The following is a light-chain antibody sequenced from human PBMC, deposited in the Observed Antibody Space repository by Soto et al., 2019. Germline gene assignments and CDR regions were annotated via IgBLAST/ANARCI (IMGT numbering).Light chain of an antibody. V-gene: IGLV2-14*01. J-gene: IGLJ2*01. CDR3: SSYSSGNTYVV. Sequence: QSALTQPASVSGSPGQSITISCTGTSTDVGGYNYVSWYQVHPGTAPRLVIYEVSDRPSGISNRFSGSKSGNAASLTISGLQAEDEADYYCSSYSSGNTYVVFGGGTKLTVL. CDR2: EVS. CDR1: STDVGGYNY.